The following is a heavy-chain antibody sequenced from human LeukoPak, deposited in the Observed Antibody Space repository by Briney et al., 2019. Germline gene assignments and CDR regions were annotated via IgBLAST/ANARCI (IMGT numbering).Heavy chain of an antibody. CDR2: ISGSGGDT. CDR1: GFTFSSYA. CDR3: AKDRIVVVPAAIYYYGMDV. V-gene: IGHV3-23*01. D-gene: IGHD2-2*02. Sequence: PGGSLRLSCAASGFTFSSYAMSWVRQAPGKGLEWVSAISGSGGDTYYADSVKGRFTISRDNSKNTLYLQMSSLRAEDTAVYYCAKDRIVVVPAAIYYYGMDVWGQGTTVTVSS. J-gene: IGHJ6*02.